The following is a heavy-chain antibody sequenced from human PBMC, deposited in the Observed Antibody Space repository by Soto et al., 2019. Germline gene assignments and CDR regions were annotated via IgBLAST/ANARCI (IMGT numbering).Heavy chain of an antibody. CDR2: ISYDGSNK. D-gene: IGHD1-26*01. CDR1: GFTFSSYA. J-gene: IGHJ6*02. Sequence: QVQLVESGGGVVQPGRSLRLSCAASGFTFSSYAMHWVRQAPGKGLEWVAVISYDGSNKYYADSVKGRFTISRDNSKNTLYLQMNSLRAEDTAVYYCARFGARASYYYYGMDVWGQGTTVTVSS. V-gene: IGHV3-30-3*01. CDR3: ARFGARASYYYYGMDV.